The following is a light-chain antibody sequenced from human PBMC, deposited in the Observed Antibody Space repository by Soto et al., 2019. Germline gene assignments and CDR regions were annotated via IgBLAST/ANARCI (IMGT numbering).Light chain of an antibody. V-gene: IGKV1-17*01. Sequence: DIQMTQSPSSLSASVGDRVTITCRASQGMRNDLTWYQQKPGTAPKRLIYAASSLQSGVPSRFSGTGSGTEFTLTINSLQPEDFATYYCLQHNSLPLTFGQGTKVEIK. CDR2: AAS. CDR3: LQHNSLPLT. J-gene: IGKJ2*01. CDR1: QGMRND.